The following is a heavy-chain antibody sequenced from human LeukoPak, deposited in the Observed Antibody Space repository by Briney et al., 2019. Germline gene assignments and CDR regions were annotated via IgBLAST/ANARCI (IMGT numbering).Heavy chain of an antibody. CDR3: AREMWPAVVVVAATVSAFDY. CDR2: ISAYNGNT. D-gene: IGHD2-15*01. V-gene: IGHV1-18*01. J-gene: IGHJ4*02. Sequence: ASVKVSCKASGYTFTSYGISWVRQAPGQGLEWMGWISAYNGNTNYAQKLQGRVSMTTDTSTTTAYMELRSLRSDDTAVYYCAREMWPAVVVVAATVSAFDYWGQGTRVTVSS. CDR1: GYTFTSYG.